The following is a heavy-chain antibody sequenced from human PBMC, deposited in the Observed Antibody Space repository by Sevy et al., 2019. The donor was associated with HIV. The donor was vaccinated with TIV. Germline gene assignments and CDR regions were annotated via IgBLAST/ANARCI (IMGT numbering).Heavy chain of an antibody. CDR3: ARAPDFDAFDI. CDR2: ISSSGSTI. Sequence: GGSLRLSCAASGFTFSDYYMSWIRQAPGKGLEWVSYISSSGSTIYYADSVKGRVTISRDNAKNSLYLQMNSLRADDTAVYYCARAPDFDAFDIWGQGTMVTVSS. J-gene: IGHJ3*02. V-gene: IGHV3-11*04. CDR1: GFTFSDYY.